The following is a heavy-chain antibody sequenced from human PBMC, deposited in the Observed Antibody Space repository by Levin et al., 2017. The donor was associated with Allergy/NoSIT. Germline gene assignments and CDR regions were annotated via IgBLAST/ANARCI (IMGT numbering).Heavy chain of an antibody. CDR3: VRGPNWGLDY. CDR1: GYTFNDYY. J-gene: IGHJ4*02. D-gene: IGHD7-27*01. V-gene: IGHV1-2*02. Sequence: ASVKVSCKASGYTFNDYYMHWARQAPGQGLEWMGWINPKSGGTNYAQKFQGRVTMTTDTSISTAYMDLSRLTSDDTADYYCVRGPNWGLDYWGQGTLVTVSS. CDR2: INPKSGGT.